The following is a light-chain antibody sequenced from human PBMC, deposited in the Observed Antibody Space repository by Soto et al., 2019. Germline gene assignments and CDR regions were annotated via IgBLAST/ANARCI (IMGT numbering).Light chain of an antibody. V-gene: IGKV3D-20*01. CDR3: VQQYSYPLT. CDR2: DAS. Sequence: SGEVSQSVSSSYLAWYQQKPGLAPRLLIYDASSRATGIPDRFSGSGSGTAFTPAISSLQPEDLATYFSVQQYSYPLTFGGGTKVDIK. J-gene: IGKJ4*01. CDR1: QSVSSSY.